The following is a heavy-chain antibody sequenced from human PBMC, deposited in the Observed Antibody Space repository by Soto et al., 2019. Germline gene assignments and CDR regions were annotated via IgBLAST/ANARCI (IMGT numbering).Heavy chain of an antibody. CDR1: GGSISSSSYY. Sequence: QLQLQESGPGLVKPSETLSLTCTVSGGSISSSSYYWGWIRQPPGKGLEWIGSIYYSGSTYYNPSLKSRVTISVDTSKNQFSLKLSSVTAADTAVYYCARLTFGNWNDGVDYWGQGTLVNVSS. D-gene: IGHD1-1*01. V-gene: IGHV4-39*01. CDR2: IYYSGST. J-gene: IGHJ4*02. CDR3: ARLTFGNWNDGVDY.